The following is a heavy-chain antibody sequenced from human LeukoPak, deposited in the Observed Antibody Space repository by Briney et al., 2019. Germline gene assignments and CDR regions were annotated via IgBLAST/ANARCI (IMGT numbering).Heavy chain of an antibody. V-gene: IGHV3-48*03. Sequence: GGSLRLSCAASGFTFSSYEMNWVRQAPGKGLEWVSYISSSGSTIYYADSVKGRFTISRDNAKNPLYLQMNSLRAEDTAVYYCARDRSSYYDSSGYYLFDYWGQGTLVTVSS. CDR1: GFTFSSYE. D-gene: IGHD3-22*01. CDR2: ISSSGSTI. CDR3: ARDRSSYYDSSGYYLFDY. J-gene: IGHJ4*02.